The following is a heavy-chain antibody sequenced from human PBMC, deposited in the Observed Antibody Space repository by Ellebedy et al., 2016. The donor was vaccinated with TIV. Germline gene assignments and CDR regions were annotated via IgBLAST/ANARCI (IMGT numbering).Heavy chain of an antibody. CDR1: GFIFSSYW. D-gene: IGHD3-16*01. CDR3: ARGDYYGMGV. V-gene: IGHV3-7*03. Sequence: GESLKISCAGSGFIFSSYWMTWVRQAAGEGLEWVANIRQDGRDMYYVDSVKGRFTISRDNAKNSLYLQMNSLRAEDTAVYYCARGDYYGMGVWGQGTTVTVSS. J-gene: IGHJ6*02. CDR2: IRQDGRDM.